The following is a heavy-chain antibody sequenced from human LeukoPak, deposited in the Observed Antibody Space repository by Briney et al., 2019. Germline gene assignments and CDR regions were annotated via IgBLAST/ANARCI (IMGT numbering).Heavy chain of an antibody. D-gene: IGHD2-21*02. Sequence: GASVKVSCKASGYTFTGYYMHWVRQAPGQGLEWMGWINPNSGGTNYAQKFQGRVTMTRDTSISTAYMELSRLRSDDTAVYYCARERACGGDCYSRFDPWGQGTLVTVSS. J-gene: IGHJ5*02. CDR2: INPNSGGT. CDR1: GYTFTGYY. CDR3: ARERACGGDCYSRFDP. V-gene: IGHV1-2*02.